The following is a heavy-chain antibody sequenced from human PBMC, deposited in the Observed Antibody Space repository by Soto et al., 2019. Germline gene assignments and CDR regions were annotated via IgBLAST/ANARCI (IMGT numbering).Heavy chain of an antibody. CDR1: GFTFSSYG. CDR2: ISYDGSNK. CDR3: AKDYPTVFDY. V-gene: IGHV3-30*18. Sequence: GGSLRLSCAASGFTFSSYGMHWVRQAPGKGLEWVAVISYDGSNKYYADSVKGRFTISRDNSKNTLYLQMNSLRAEDTAVYYCAKDYPTVFDYWGQGTLVTVSS. J-gene: IGHJ4*02. D-gene: IGHD4-17*01.